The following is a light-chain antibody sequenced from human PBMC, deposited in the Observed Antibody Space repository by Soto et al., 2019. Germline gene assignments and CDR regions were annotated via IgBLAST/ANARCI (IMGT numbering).Light chain of an antibody. V-gene: IGKV1-5*03. CDR1: QSITSW. J-gene: IGKJ4*01. CDR2: KAS. Sequence: DIQMTQSPSTLSASVGDRVSITCRASQSITSWLAWYQQKPGKAPKLLIYKASTLQSGVPSRFSGSGSGTEFILTISSLQPDDFATYYCQQYDGYPLTVGGGTKVEIK. CDR3: QQYDGYPLT.